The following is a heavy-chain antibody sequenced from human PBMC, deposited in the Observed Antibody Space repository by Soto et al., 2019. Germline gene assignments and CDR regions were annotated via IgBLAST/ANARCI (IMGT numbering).Heavy chain of an antibody. CDR2: INAGNGNT. D-gene: IGHD3-16*02. V-gene: IGHV1-3*05. Sequence: QVQLVQSGAEEKKPGASVKVSCKASGYTFTNYAMHWVRQAPGQRLEWMGWINAGNGNTKYSQKFQGRVTITRDTSTSAAYMELSRLRSEDTAVFYCAGGFPLWFDPWGQGQRVSVPS. J-gene: IGHJ5*02. CDR1: GYTFTNYA. CDR3: AGGFPLWFDP.